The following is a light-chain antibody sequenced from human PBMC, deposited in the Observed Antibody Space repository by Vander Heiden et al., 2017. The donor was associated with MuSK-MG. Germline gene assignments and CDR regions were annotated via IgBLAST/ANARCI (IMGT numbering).Light chain of an antibody. CDR1: SLRSYY. Sequence: SSELTQDPAVPVALGQTVRITCQGDSLRSYYASWYQQKPGQAPVLVIYGKNNRPSGIPDRFSGSSSGNTASLTITGAHAEDEADYCCNSRDSSGNHVVFGGGTKLTVL. J-gene: IGLJ2*01. CDR3: NSRDSSGNHVV. CDR2: GKN. V-gene: IGLV3-19*01.